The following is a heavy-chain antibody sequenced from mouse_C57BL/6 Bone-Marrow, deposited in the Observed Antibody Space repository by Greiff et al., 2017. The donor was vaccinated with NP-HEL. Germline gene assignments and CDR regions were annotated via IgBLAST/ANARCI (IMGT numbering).Heavy chain of an antibody. D-gene: IGHD1-1*01. CDR3: ARGKIYYYGSSPFAY. CDR1: GYSFTGYY. V-gene: IGHV1-31*01. J-gene: IGHJ3*01. Sequence: EVQLVESGPELVKPGASVKISCKASGYSFTGYYMHWVKQSHGNILDWIGYIYPYNGVSSYNQKFKGKATLTVDKSSSTAYMELRSLTSEDSAVYYCARGKIYYYGSSPFAYWGQGTLVTVSA. CDR2: IYPYNGVS.